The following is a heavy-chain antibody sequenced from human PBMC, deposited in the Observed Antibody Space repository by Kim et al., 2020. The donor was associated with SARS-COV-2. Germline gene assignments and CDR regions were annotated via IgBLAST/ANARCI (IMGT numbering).Heavy chain of an antibody. J-gene: IGHJ5*02. Sequence: ADSGKGRLTIAIDNAKNTLYLQMNSLRAEDTAVYYCARKDCSGGSCAFDPWGQDTLVTVSS. D-gene: IGHD2-15*01. V-gene: IGHV3-74*01. CDR3: ARKDCSGGSCAFDP.